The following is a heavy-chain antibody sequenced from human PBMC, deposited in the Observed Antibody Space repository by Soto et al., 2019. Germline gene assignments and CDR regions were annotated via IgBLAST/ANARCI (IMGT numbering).Heavy chain of an antibody. CDR2: ISGSGGST. D-gene: IGHD5-12*01. CDR3: AKKALPDSLIRRDGYNRPFDY. V-gene: IGHV3-23*01. J-gene: IGHJ4*02. CDR1: GFTFSSYA. Sequence: GGSLRLSCAASGFTFSSYAMSWVRQAPGKGLEWVSAISGSGGSTYYADSVKGRFTISRDNSKNTLYLQMNSLGAEDTAVYYCAKKALPDSLIRRDGYNRPFDYWGQGTLVTVSS.